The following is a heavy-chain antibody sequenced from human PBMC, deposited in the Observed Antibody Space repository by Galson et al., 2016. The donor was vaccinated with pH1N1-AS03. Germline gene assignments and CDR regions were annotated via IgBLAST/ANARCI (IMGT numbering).Heavy chain of an antibody. CDR3: ATDYDY. CDR2: IIPLLGMT. J-gene: IGHJ4*02. V-gene: IGHV1-69*04. Sequence: SVKVSCKASGYTFAYYYVHWVRQAPGQGLECIGRIIPLLGMTNYAQKFQGRVTITADTSTSTAYVELSSLRPEDTATYYCATDYDYWGQGTLVTVSS. CDR1: GYTFAYYY.